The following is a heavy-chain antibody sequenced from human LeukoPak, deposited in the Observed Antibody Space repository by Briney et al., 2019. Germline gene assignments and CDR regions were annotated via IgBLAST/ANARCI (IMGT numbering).Heavy chain of an antibody. CDR3: ARDLHYDSSGPYSGY. D-gene: IGHD3-22*01. J-gene: IGHJ4*02. Sequence: GGSLRLSCAASGFTFSDYYMSWIRQAPGKGLEWVSNISSSGSTIYYADSVKGRFTISRDNAKNSLYLQMNSLRAEDTAVYYCARDLHYDSSGPYSGYWGQGTLVTVSS. CDR2: ISSSGSTI. CDR1: GFTFSDYY. V-gene: IGHV3-11*01.